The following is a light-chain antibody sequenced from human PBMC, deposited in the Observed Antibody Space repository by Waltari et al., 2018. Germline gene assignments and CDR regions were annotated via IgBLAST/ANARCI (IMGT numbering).Light chain of an antibody. V-gene: IGKV4-1*01. Sequence: DIVMTQSPDSLAVSLGERATINCKSSQSVLSSSNNKNYLGWYQQKPGQHPKLPISWASTRESGVPDRFSGSGSGTDFTLTISSLQAEDVAVYYCQQCYTSPYTFGQGTKLEIK. J-gene: IGKJ2*01. CDR3: QQCYTSPYT. CDR1: QSVLSSSNNKNY. CDR2: WAS.